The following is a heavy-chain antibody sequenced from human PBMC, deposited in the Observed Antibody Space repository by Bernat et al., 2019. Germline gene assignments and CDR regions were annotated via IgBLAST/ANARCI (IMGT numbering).Heavy chain of an antibody. CDR1: GFTFSSTA. J-gene: IGHJ6*02. CDR3: ARDVQQKLVYYYYGMNV. CDR2: ISYDGGVK. D-gene: IGHD6-13*01. Sequence: QVQLVESGGGVVQPGRSLRLSCAASGFTFSSTAMHWVRQAPGKGLEWVAVISYDGGVKDYADSVQGRFTISRDNSKNTLYLQMNSLRDEDTAVYFCARDVQQKLVYYYYGMNVWGPGTTV. V-gene: IGHV3-30*04.